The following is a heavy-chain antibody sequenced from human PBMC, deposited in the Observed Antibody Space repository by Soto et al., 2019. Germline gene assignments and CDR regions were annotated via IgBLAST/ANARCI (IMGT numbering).Heavy chain of an antibody. J-gene: IGHJ6*03. CDR3: ARGYYYYYIDV. CDR2: IFYTGST. CDR1: DGSINSDY. V-gene: IGHV4-59*01. Sequence: QVRLQESGPGLVKPSETLSLTCTVSDGSINSDYWSWIRQPPGKGLEWIGYIFYTGSTNYNPSLKSRVTISLDKSRIRISLKLTSVTAADTAVYYCARGYYYYYIDVWGRGTTVTVSS.